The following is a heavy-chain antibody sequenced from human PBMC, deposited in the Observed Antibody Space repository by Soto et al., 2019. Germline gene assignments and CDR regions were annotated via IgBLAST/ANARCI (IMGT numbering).Heavy chain of an antibody. Sequence: GGFLRLCCAASGFTFGGYEMNWVRQAPGKGLEWVSSISSSSSTIYYADSVKGRFTISRDNAKNSLYLQMNSLRDEDTAGYYCASRYYKDSRVYSSPYYYWGRQPWSPSPQ. CDR1: GFTFGGYE. D-gene: IGHD3-22*01. V-gene: IGHV3-48*02. CDR3: ASRYYKDSRVYSSPYYY. CDR2: ISSSSSTI. J-gene: IGHJ4*02.